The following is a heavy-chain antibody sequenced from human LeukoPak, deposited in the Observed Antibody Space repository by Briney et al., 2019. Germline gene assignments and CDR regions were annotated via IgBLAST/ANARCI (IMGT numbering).Heavy chain of an antibody. Sequence: GGSLRLSCTVSGFTVSSNSMSWVRQAPGKGLECVSFIYSGGNTHYSDSVKGRFTISRENSKNTLYLQMTSPRAEDPAVYYCARRAGEYSHPYDYWGQGTLVTVSS. CDR3: ARRAGEYSHPYDY. D-gene: IGHD2/OR15-2a*01. J-gene: IGHJ4*02. CDR1: GFTVSSNS. CDR2: IYSGGNT. V-gene: IGHV3-53*01.